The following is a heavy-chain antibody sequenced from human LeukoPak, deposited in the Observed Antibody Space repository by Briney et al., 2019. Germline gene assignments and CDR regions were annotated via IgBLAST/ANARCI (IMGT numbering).Heavy chain of an antibody. CDR2: ISYDGSNK. Sequence: PGRSLRLSCAASGFTFSSYAMHWVRQAPGKGLEWVAVISYDGSNKYYADSVKGRFTISRDNSKNTLYLQMNSLRAEDTAVYYCATGDYDSVGYFQHWGQGTLVTVSS. CDR1: GFTFSSYA. J-gene: IGHJ1*01. V-gene: IGHV3-30-3*01. D-gene: IGHD5-12*01. CDR3: ATGDYDSVGYFQH.